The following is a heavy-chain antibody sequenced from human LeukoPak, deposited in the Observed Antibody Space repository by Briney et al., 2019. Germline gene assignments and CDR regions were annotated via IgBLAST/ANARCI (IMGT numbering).Heavy chain of an antibody. CDR3: ARDQIRGYSYGSYYYYYMDV. V-gene: IGHV3-21*01. Sequence: GGSLRLSCAASGFTFSSYAMTWVRQAPGKGLEWVSSISSSSSYIYYADSVKGRFTISRDNAKNSLYLQMNSLRAEDTAVYYCARDQIRGYSYGSYYYYYMDVWGKGTTVTVSS. CDR2: ISSSSSYI. J-gene: IGHJ6*03. CDR1: GFTFSSYA. D-gene: IGHD5-18*01.